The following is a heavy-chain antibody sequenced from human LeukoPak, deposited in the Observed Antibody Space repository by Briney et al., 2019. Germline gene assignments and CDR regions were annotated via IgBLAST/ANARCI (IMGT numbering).Heavy chain of an antibody. Sequence: GASVKVSCKASGYTFTSYGISWVRQAPGQGLEWMGWISAYNGNTNYAQKLQGRVTMTTDTSTSTAYMELRSLRSDDTAVYYCARDGHFQLWGINAFDIWGQGTMVTVSS. CDR1: GYTFTSYG. V-gene: IGHV1-18*01. CDR3: ARDGHFQLWGINAFDI. D-gene: IGHD2-21*01. CDR2: ISAYNGNT. J-gene: IGHJ3*02.